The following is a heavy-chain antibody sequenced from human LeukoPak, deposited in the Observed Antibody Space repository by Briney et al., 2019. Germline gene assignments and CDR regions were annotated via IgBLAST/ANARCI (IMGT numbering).Heavy chain of an antibody. J-gene: IGHJ1*01. Sequence: GGSLRLSCAASGFTVSSNYMSWVRQAPGKGLEWVSVIYSGGSTYYADSVKGRFTISRDNSKNTLYLQMNSLRAEDTAVYYCAKDPGIAVAGPGEYFQHWGQGTLVTVSS. D-gene: IGHD6-19*01. CDR2: IYSGGST. CDR1: GFTVSSNY. V-gene: IGHV3-53*01. CDR3: AKDPGIAVAGPGEYFQH.